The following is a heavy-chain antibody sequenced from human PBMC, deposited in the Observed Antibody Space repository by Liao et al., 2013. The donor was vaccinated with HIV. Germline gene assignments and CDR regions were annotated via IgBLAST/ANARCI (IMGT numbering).Heavy chain of an antibody. V-gene: IGHV4-61*02. D-gene: IGHD3-10*01. CDR3: AGRAAGVRGFDY. J-gene: IGHJ4*02. Sequence: QVQLQESGPGLVKPSQTLSLTCTVSGDSISSGLYYWSWIRQPAGKGLEWIGRIYTSGTTKYNPSLNSRVTISVDTSKNQFSLKLSSVTAADTAVYYCAGRAAGVRGFDYWGQGTLVTVSS. CDR1: GDSISSGLYY. CDR2: IYTSGTT.